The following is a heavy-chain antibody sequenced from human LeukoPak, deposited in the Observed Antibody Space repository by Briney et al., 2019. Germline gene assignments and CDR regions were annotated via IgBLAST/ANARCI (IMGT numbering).Heavy chain of an antibody. CDR1: GGSFSGWY. V-gene: IGHV4-34*01. CDR3: ARDDYGDYSSPFQH. CDR2: INHSGST. D-gene: IGHD4-17*01. Sequence: SETLSLTCVVYGGSFSGWYWSWIRQPPGKGLEWIGEINHSGSTNYNPSLKSRVTISLDTSKKHFSLKLSSVTAADTAVYFCARDDYGDYSSPFQHWGLGTLVTVSS. J-gene: IGHJ1*01.